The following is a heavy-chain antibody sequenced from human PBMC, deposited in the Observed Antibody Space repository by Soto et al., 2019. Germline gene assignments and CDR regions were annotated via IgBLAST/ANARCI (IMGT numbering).Heavy chain of an antibody. D-gene: IGHD2-21*02. CDR1: GFTFSSYT. J-gene: IGHJ5*01. V-gene: IGHV3-30*04. CDR2: ISYDGRHD. CDR3: ATNVAVVTPADNLFDS. Sequence: QVHLVESGGGVVQSGRSLRISCAASGFTFSSYTMNWVRLLPGRGLEWVAVISYDGRHDYYSDSVEGRFTISRDNVKNVLYRQMNSLRPEDTAVYYCATNVAVVTPADNLFDSWGQGALVTVS.